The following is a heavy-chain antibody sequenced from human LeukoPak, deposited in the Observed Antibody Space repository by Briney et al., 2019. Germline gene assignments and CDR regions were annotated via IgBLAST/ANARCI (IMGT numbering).Heavy chain of an antibody. D-gene: IGHD5-18*01. Sequence: SETLSLTCAVYGGSFSGYYWSWIRQPPGKGLEWIGEINHSGSTNYNPSLKSRVTISVDTSKNQFSLKLSSVTAADTAVYYCARGTVDTAMVSSLDYWGQGTLVTVSS. CDR1: GGSFSGYY. V-gene: IGHV4-34*01. CDR3: ARGTVDTAMVSSLDY. CDR2: INHSGST. J-gene: IGHJ4*02.